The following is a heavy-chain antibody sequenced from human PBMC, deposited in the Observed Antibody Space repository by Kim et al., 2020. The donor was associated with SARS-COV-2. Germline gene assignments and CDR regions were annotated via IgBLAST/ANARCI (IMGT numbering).Heavy chain of an antibody. Sequence: GGSLRLSCAASGFTFSSYGMHWVRQAPGKGLEWVAVIWYDGSNKYYADSVKGRFTISRDNSKNTLYLQMNSLRAEDTAVYYCARDHGDYYGSGSYYGYWGQGTLVTVSS. J-gene: IGHJ4*02. CDR1: GFTFSSYG. CDR3: ARDHGDYYGSGSYYGY. CDR2: IWYDGSNK. D-gene: IGHD3-10*01. V-gene: IGHV3-33*01.